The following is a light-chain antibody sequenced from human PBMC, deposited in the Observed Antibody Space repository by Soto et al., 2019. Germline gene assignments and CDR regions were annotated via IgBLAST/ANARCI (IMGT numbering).Light chain of an antibody. CDR1: STDFVSYNR. V-gene: IGLV2-18*02. Sequence: QSVLTQPPSVSGSPGQSVTISCTGTSTDFVSYNRVSWYQQPPGTAPKLIIYEASNRPSGVPDRFSGSKSGNTASLTISGLQAEDEADYYCSSYAGSSNVFGTGTQLTVL. CDR2: EAS. CDR3: SSYAGSSNV. J-gene: IGLJ1*01.